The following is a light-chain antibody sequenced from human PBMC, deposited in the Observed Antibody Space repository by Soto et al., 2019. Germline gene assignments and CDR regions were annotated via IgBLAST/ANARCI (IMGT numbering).Light chain of an antibody. V-gene: IGKV1-39*01. J-gene: IGKJ2*01. CDR3: QQSYSTPLPT. CDR1: QSISSY. CDR2: AAS. Sequence: DLQMTQSPSSLSASVGDRVTITCRASQSISSYLNWYQQKPGKAPKLLIYAASSLQSGVPSRFSGSGSGTDFTLTISSLQPEDFATYYCQQSYSTPLPTFGQGTKLEIK.